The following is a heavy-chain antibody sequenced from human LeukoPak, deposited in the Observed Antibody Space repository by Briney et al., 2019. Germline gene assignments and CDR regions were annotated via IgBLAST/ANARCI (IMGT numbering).Heavy chain of an antibody. D-gene: IGHD1-26*01. J-gene: IGHJ4*02. CDR1: GFTFSSYE. V-gene: IGHV3-7*01. CDR2: IKQDGSEK. CDR3: ARDTNIEEAGFDY. Sequence: GGSLRLSCAASGFTFSSYEMNWVRQAPGKGLEWVANIKQDGSEKYYVDSVKGRFTISRDNAKNSLYLQMNSLRAEDTAVYYCARDTNIEEAGFDYWGQGTLVTVSS.